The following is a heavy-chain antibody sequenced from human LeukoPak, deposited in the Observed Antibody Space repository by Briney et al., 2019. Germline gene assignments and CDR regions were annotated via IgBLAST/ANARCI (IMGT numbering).Heavy chain of an antibody. D-gene: IGHD1-26*01. V-gene: IGHV1-69*13. J-gene: IGHJ3*02. CDR2: IIPIFCPP. Sequence: ASVKVSCKASGGTFSNYAISWVRQAPGQGLEWLGGIIPIFCPPNTAQKFQGRVTITADESTSTVHMELSSLTSEDTAMYYCARDRSSGTFDSFGIWGPGTMVTVSS. CDR1: GGTFSNYA. CDR3: ARDRSSGTFDSFGI.